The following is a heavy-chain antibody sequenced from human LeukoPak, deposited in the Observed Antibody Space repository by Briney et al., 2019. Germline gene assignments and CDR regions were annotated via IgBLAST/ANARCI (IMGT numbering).Heavy chain of an antibody. J-gene: IGHJ4*02. V-gene: IGHV3-64*02. CDR1: GFTFSSYS. Sequence: GGSLRLSCAASGFTFSSYSMHWVRQAPGMGLEYVSAITGNGDNTYYADSVKGRFTISRDNSKNTLYLQMGSLRAEDMAVYYCARVGGDYFDYWGQGTLVTVSS. CDR2: ITGNGDNT. CDR3: ARVGGDYFDY. D-gene: IGHD3-16*01.